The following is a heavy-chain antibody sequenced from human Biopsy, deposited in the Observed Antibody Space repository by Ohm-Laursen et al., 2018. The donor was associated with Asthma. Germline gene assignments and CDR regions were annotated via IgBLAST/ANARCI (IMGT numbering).Heavy chain of an antibody. V-gene: IGHV3-53*01. Sequence: SLRLSCSASGFAVSRDYMFWVRQAPGKGLEWVSVIYSGGTSHTADSVRGRFTISRDYSKNTLYLQMHSLRAEGTAVYYCARGDSSNWSHYYFDHWGQGTLVTVSS. D-gene: IGHD3-22*01. CDR2: IYSGGTS. CDR1: GFAVSRDY. CDR3: ARGDSSNWSHYYFDH. J-gene: IGHJ4*02.